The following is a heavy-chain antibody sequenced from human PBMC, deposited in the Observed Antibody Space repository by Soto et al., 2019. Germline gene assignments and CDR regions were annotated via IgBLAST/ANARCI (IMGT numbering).Heavy chain of an antibody. D-gene: IGHD2-2*01. Sequence: ASVKVSCKGFGYSFMKYGINWVRQAPGQGLEWVGWISPYSGYTHSAQKFHGRLTLTTDTAASTAYMELRILRSADTALYYCAREASLLIPAAQPSRFDSSGQGTLVTVSS. CDR3: AREASLLIPAAQPSRFDS. CDR1: GYSFMKYG. CDR2: ISPYSGYT. J-gene: IGHJ4*02. V-gene: IGHV1-18*01.